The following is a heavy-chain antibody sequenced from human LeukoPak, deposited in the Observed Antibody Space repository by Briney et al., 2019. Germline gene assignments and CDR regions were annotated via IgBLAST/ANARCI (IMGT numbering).Heavy chain of an antibody. CDR2: IKQDGSEK. Sequence: GGSLRLSCAASGFTFSSYWMSWVRQAPGKGLEWVANIKQDGSEKYYVDSVKGRFTISRDNAKNSLYLQMNSLRAEDTAVYYCVREMPGGDSSTAENWFDPWGQGALVTVSS. V-gene: IGHV3-7*01. J-gene: IGHJ5*02. D-gene: IGHD6-13*01. CDR3: VREMPGGDSSTAENWFDP. CDR1: GFTFSSYW.